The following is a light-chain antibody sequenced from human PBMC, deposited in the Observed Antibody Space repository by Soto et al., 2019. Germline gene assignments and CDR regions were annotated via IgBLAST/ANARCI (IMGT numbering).Light chain of an antibody. CDR3: AAWDDTLSGLV. J-gene: IGLJ2*01. Sequence: QSVLTQPPSASGAPGQTVTLSCSGRSSNIGSNYVYWYPQLPETAPRLLLYRADQRPSGIPGRFSGSKSGTSASLAISGLRSEDEADYYCAAWDDTLSGLVFGGGTKLTVL. CDR2: RAD. V-gene: IGLV1-47*01. CDR1: SSNIGSNY.